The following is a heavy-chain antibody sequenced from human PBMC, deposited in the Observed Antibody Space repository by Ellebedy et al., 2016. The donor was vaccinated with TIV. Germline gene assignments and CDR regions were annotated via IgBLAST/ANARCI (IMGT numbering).Heavy chain of an antibody. Sequence: GESLKISXAASGFTFNNAWMSWVRQAPGKGLEWVTVISYDGSNKYYADSVKGRFTISRDNSKNTLYLQMNSLRAEDTAVYYCAKDSTVVPAAILDYWGQGTLVTVSS. D-gene: IGHD2-2*01. J-gene: IGHJ4*02. CDR1: GFTFNNAW. CDR2: ISYDGSNK. V-gene: IGHV3-30*18. CDR3: AKDSTVVPAAILDY.